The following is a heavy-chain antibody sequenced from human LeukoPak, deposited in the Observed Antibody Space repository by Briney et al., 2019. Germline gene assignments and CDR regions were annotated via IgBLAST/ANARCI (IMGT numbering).Heavy chain of an antibody. CDR2: IRYDGSNK. J-gene: IGHJ4*02. D-gene: IGHD3-9*01. CDR1: GFTFSSYG. CDR3: AKGSLGYYDILTVDY. Sequence: PGGSLRLSCAASGFTFSSYGMHWVRQAPGKGLEWVAFIRYDGSNKYYADSVKGRFTISRDNSKNTLYLQMNSLRVEDTAVYYCAKGSLGYYDILTVDYWGQGTLVTVSS. V-gene: IGHV3-30*02.